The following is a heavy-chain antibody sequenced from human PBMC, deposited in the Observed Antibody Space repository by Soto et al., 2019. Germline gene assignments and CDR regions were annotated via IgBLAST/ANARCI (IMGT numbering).Heavy chain of an antibody. Sequence: SETLSLTCTVSGASISSYYWSWIRQPPRKGLEWIGYIYNSGSTNYNPSLKSRVTMSVDTSKNQFSLKLSSVTAADAAVYYCARSETGLNWFDPWGQGTLVTVSS. V-gene: IGHV4-59*08. CDR3: ARSETGLNWFDP. CDR2: IYNSGST. J-gene: IGHJ5*02. CDR1: GASISSYY.